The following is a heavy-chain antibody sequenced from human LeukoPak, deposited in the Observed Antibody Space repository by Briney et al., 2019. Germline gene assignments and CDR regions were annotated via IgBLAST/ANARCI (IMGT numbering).Heavy chain of an antibody. CDR2: ISSSGSTI. CDR3: ARDKDDYGSGIHWFDP. CDR1: GFTFSDYY. V-gene: IGHV3-11*01. D-gene: IGHD3-10*01. J-gene: IGHJ5*02. Sequence: GSLSLSCAASGFTFSDYYMSWIRQAPGKGLEWISYISSSGSTIYYADSVKGRFTISRNNAKNSLYLQMNSLRAEDTAVYYCARDKDDYGSGIHWFDPWGQGTLVTVSS.